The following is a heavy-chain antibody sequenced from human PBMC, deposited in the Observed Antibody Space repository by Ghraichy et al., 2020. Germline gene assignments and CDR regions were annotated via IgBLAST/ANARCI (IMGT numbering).Heavy chain of an antibody. J-gene: IGHJ4*01. CDR1: GFNLGVYT. D-gene: IGHD3-10*01. CDR3: VRADGSGSFYY. V-gene: IGHV3-21*01. CDR2: ISSDSSRI. Sequence: GESLNISCATSGFNLGVYTMNWLRWAPNKGLQWVSSISSDSSRIYYTDSVRGRFTISRDNDMNSVFLQMDSLTVEDTAMYYCVRADGSGSFYYWGQGTQVSVSS.